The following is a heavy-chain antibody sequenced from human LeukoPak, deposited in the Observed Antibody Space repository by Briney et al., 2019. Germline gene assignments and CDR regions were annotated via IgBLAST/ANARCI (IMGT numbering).Heavy chain of an antibody. CDR2: IYTSGST. J-gene: IGHJ6*03. CDR3: ARRPGLAMVRGVLYYYYYMDV. D-gene: IGHD3-10*01. Sequence: SETLSLTCTVSGGSISSYYWSWIRQPAGKGLEWIGRIYTSGSTNYNPSLKSRVTISVDTSKNQFSLKLSSVTAADTAVYYCARRPGLAMVRGVLYYYYYMDVWGKGTTVTISS. V-gene: IGHV4-4*07. CDR1: GGSISSYY.